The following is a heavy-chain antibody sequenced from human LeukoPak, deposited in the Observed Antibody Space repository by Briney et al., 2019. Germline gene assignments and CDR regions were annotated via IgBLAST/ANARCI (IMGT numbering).Heavy chain of an antibody. Sequence: GGSLRLSCAASGFTFSSYGMHWVRQAPGKGLEWVAFIQYDGSNKYYADSVKGRFTISRDNSKNTLYLQMNSLRAEDTAVYYCAKDDYDYVWGSYRSYFDYWGQGTLVTVSS. J-gene: IGHJ4*02. CDR1: GFTFSSYG. D-gene: IGHD3-16*02. CDR2: IQYDGSNK. V-gene: IGHV3-30*02. CDR3: AKDDYDYVWGSYRSYFDY.